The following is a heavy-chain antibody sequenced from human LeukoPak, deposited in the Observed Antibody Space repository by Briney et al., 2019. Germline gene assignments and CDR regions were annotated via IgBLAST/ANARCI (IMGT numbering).Heavy chain of an antibody. Sequence: SETLSLTCTVSGGSISSYYWSWIRQPPGKGLEWIGYIYYSGSTYYNPSLKSRVTISVDTSKNQFSLKLSSVTAADTAVYYCAREQKSYGTATTKTHDAFDIWGQGTMVTVSS. D-gene: IGHD2-21*02. J-gene: IGHJ3*02. V-gene: IGHV4-59*12. CDR2: IYYSGST. CDR1: GGSISSYY. CDR3: AREQKSYGTATTKTHDAFDI.